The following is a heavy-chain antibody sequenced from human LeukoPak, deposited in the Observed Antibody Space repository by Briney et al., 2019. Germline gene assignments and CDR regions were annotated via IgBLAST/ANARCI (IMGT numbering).Heavy chain of an antibody. J-gene: IGHJ4*02. CDR2: MNPNSGNT. D-gene: IGHD3-22*01. CDR3: AANRDSSGYYIRDY. CDR1: GYTFTSYD. Sequence: ASVKVSCKASGYTFTSYDINWVRQATGQGLEWMGWMNPNSGNTGYAQKFQGRVTMTRNTSISTAYMELSSLRSEDTAVYYCAANRDSSGYYIRDYWGQGTLVTVSS. V-gene: IGHV1-8*01.